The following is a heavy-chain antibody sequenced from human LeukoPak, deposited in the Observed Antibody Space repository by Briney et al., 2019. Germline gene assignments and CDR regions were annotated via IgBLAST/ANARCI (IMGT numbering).Heavy chain of an antibody. Sequence: GGSLRLSCAASGFTFSSYWMSWVRQAPGKGLEWVANIKQDGSEKYYVDSVKGRFTISRDNAKNSLYLQTNSLRAEDTAVYYCARVYSSGWYYFDYWGRGTLVTVSS. CDR3: ARVYSSGWYYFDY. CDR2: IKQDGSEK. J-gene: IGHJ4*02. D-gene: IGHD6-19*01. CDR1: GFTFSSYW. V-gene: IGHV3-7*04.